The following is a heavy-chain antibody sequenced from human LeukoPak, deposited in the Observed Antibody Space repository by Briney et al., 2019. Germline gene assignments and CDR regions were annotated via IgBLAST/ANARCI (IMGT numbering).Heavy chain of an antibody. CDR3: ATPVSGCSYGSNLFDY. J-gene: IGHJ4*02. CDR2: IIPILGIA. D-gene: IGHD5-18*01. V-gene: IGHV1-69*04. Sequence: SVKVSCKASGGTFSSYAISWVRQAPGQGLEWMGRIIPILGIANYAQKFQGRVTITADKSTSTAYMELSSLRSEDTAVYYCATPVSGCSYGSNLFDYWGQGTLVTVSS. CDR1: GGTFSSYA.